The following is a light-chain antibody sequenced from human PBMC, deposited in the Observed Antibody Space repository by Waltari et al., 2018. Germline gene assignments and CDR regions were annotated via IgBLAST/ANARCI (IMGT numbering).Light chain of an antibody. Sequence: TQSPATLSLSPGERATLSCRASQSVSSYLAWYQQKPGKAPKSLIYAASSLQSGVPSKFSGSGSGTDFTLTISSLQPEDFATYYCQQYNSYPLTFGGGTKVEIK. CDR3: QQYNSYPLT. CDR1: QSVSSY. J-gene: IGKJ4*01. CDR2: AAS. V-gene: IGKV1D-16*01.